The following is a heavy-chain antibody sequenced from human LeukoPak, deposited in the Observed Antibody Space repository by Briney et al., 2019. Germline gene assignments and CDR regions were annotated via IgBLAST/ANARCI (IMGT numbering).Heavy chain of an antibody. CDR3: ATTFNRSTYYEYYFDY. CDR1: GGTFSNYA. J-gene: IGHJ4*02. V-gene: IGHV1-69*04. D-gene: IGHD3-22*01. CDR2: IISILGLA. Sequence: GASVKVSCKASGGTFSNYAISWVRQAPGQGLEWMGRIISILGLANYAQQFQGRVTITADKSTGTHYMELSSLRSEDTAVYYCATTFNRSTYYEYYFDYWGQGTLVTVSS.